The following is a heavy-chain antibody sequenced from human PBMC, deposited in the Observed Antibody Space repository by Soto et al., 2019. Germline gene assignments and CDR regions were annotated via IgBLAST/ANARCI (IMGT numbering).Heavy chain of an antibody. CDR1: GYTFTSYG. CDR2: ISGYNGNT. D-gene: IGHD1-1*01. Sequence: QVQLVQSGAEVKKPGASVKVSCKSSGYTFTSYGISWVRQAPGQGLEWMGWISGYNGNTNYSQKLQDRATMTTDTATSTAYMELRSRRSDATAVHYCARDGGYKWNAGGRVGPWGQGCLVTVSS. J-gene: IGHJ5*02. V-gene: IGHV1-18*01. CDR3: ARDGGYKWNAGGRVGP.